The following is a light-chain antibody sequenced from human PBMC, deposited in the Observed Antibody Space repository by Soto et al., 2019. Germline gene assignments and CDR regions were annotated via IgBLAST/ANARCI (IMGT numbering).Light chain of an antibody. J-gene: IGKJ2*04. V-gene: IGKV1-39*01. CDR3: QPSHASPPCS. Sequence: DIPMTQSPSSLSASVGDRVTITCRASQSISNSLHWYQQKPGKVPKLLIYAASSLQSGVPSRFSGTGSENDFTHTIRSLQPEDFAPYYCQPSHASPPCSFSQGT. CDR1: QSISNS. CDR2: AAS.